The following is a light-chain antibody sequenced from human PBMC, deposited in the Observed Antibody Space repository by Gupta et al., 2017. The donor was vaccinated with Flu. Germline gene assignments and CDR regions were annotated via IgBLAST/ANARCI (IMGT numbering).Light chain of an antibody. J-gene: IGKJ5*01. CDR1: ESLVYSDETTY. CDR3: MQGTHWPPIT. Sequence: VAMTQSPLSLPVPFGQPTSISCRSSESLVYSDETTYLSWFQQRPGQSPRRLIYNVSNRVYGVRNRFSGSGSGTDFTLKISREEAEDVSVYYCMQGTHWPPITFGQGTRLEIK. V-gene: IGKV2-30*01. CDR2: NVS.